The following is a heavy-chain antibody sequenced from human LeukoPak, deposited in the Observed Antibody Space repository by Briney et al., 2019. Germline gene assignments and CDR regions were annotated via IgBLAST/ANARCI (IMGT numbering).Heavy chain of an antibody. CDR3: ARAGYQLLDFDY. V-gene: IGHV4-31*03. J-gene: IGHJ4*02. D-gene: IGHD2-2*01. CDR1: GGSISSGGYY. Sequence: PSETLSLTCTVSGGSISSGGYYWSWIRQHPGKGLEWIGYIYYSGSTYYNPSLKSRVTISVDTSKNQFSLKLSSVTAADTAVYYCARAGYQLLDFDYWGQGTLVTVSS. CDR2: IYYSGST.